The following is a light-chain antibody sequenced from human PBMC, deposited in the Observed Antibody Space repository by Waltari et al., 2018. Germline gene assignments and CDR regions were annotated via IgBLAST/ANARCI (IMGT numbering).Light chain of an antibody. CDR2: DVS. V-gene: IGLV2-14*03. CDR3: SSYTSSKTYV. Sequence: QSALTQPASVSGSPGQSLTISCTGTSSDVGRYKYVSWYQQYPGKAPKLMIHDVSDRPSGVSNRFSGSKFGNTASLTISGLQAEDEADYYCSSYTSSKTYVFGTGTKVTVL. CDR1: SSDVGRYKY. J-gene: IGLJ1*01.